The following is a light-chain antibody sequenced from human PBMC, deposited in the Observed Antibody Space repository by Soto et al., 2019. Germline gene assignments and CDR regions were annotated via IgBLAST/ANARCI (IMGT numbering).Light chain of an antibody. CDR2: EVT. Sequence: QSALTQPPSASGSPGQSVTISCTGTSSDVGRYNFVSWYQQHPGKAPKLLIYEVTQRPSGVPDRFSGSKSGNTASLTVSGLQAEDEADYYCSSYAGSNMGVFGTGTKLTVL. V-gene: IGLV2-8*01. CDR1: SSDVGRYNF. J-gene: IGLJ1*01. CDR3: SSYAGSNMGV.